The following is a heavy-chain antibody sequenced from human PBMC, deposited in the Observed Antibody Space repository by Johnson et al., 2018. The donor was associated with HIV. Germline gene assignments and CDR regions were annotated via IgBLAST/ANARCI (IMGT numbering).Heavy chain of an antibody. CDR2: IYYDGGNK. V-gene: IGHV3-33*03. Sequence: QLVESGGGLVQSGGSLRLSCAASGFTFSDHYMDWVRQAPGKGLEWVAFIYYDGGNKYYADSLNGRFTISRDNSKNTLYLQMNSLRADDTAMYYCAKADTMAGDAFDIWGQGTMVTVSS. CDR1: GFTFSDHY. CDR3: AKADTMAGDAFDI. D-gene: IGHD2-2*01. J-gene: IGHJ3*02.